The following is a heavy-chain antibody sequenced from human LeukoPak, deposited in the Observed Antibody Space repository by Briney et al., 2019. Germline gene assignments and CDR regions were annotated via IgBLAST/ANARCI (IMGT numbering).Heavy chain of an antibody. V-gene: IGHV3-9*01. CDR1: GFTFDDYA. Sequence: GRSLRLSCAASGFTFDDYAMHWVRQAPGKGLEWVSGISWNSGSIGYADSVKGRFTISRDNAKNSLYLQMNSLRAEDTALYYCAKDNARWLRTYYFDYWGQGTLVTVSS. CDR2: ISWNSGSI. J-gene: IGHJ4*02. CDR3: AKDNARWLRTYYFDY. D-gene: IGHD4-23*01.